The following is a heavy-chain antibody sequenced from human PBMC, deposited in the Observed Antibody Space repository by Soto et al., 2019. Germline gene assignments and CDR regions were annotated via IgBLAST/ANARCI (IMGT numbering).Heavy chain of an antibody. CDR2: INSSSSYT. CDR1: GFTFSDYY. V-gene: IGHV3-11*05. D-gene: IGHD6-13*01. Sequence: QVQLVESGGGLVKPGGSLRLSCAASGFTFSDYYMSWIRQAPGKGLEWISYINSSSSYTNYADSVKGRFTISRDNAKNSLYLQMNSRRAEDTAVYYCARIIAAAGGRRYFDLWGRGSLVTVSS. J-gene: IGHJ2*01. CDR3: ARIIAAAGGRRYFDL.